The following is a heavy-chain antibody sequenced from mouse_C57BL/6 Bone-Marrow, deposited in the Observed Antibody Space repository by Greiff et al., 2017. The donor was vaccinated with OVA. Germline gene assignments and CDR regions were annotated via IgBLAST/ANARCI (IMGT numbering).Heavy chain of an antibody. Sequence: VKQWPGQGLEWIGEIDPSDSYTNYNQKFKGKSTLTVDKSSSTAYMQLSSLTSEDSAVYYCAREGYYDYWGPGTTLTVSS. CDR3: AREGYYDY. V-gene: IGHV1-69*01. CDR2: IDPSDSYT. J-gene: IGHJ2*01.